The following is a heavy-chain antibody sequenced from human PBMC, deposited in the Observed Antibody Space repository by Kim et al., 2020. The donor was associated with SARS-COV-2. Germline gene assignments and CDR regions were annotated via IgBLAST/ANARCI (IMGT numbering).Heavy chain of an antibody. Sequence: GGSLRLSCAASGFTFSSYWMHWVRQAPGKGLVWVSRINSDGSSTSYADSVKGRFTISRDNAKNTLYLQMNSLRAEDTAVYYCARPTFPYSSSWYGSYYYYGMDVWGQGTTVTVSS. V-gene: IGHV3-74*01. CDR2: INSDGSST. CDR1: GFTFSSYW. CDR3: ARPTFPYSSSWYGSYYYYGMDV. D-gene: IGHD6-13*01. J-gene: IGHJ6*02.